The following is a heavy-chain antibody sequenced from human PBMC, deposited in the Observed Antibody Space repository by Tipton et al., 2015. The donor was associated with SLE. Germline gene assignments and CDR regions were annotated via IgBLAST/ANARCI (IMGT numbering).Heavy chain of an antibody. D-gene: IGHD3-16*01. J-gene: IGHJ6*03. CDR1: GYTFTSYY. CDR3: ARGAGPITSFGNYYYYYYMDV. CDR2: INPSGGST. Sequence: QLVQSGPEVKKPGASVKDSCKASGYTFTSYYMHWVRQAPGQGLEWMGIINPSGGSTSYAQKFQGRVTMTRDTSTSTVYMELSSLRSEDTAVYYCARGAGPITSFGNYYYYYYMDVWGKGTTVTVSS. V-gene: IGHV1-46*01.